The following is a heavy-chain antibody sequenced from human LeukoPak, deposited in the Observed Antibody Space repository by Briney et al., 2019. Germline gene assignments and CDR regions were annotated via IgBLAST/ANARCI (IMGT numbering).Heavy chain of an antibody. Sequence: GGSLRLSCAASGFTFSSYAMHWVRQAPGKGLEWVAVISYDGSNKYYADSVKGRFTISRDNSKNTLYLQMNSLRAEDTAVYYCARAYCSSTSCYLLGSGMDVWGQGTTVTVSS. CDR1: GFTFSSYA. J-gene: IGHJ6*02. V-gene: IGHV3-30-3*01. CDR2: ISYDGSNK. CDR3: ARAYCSSTSCYLLGSGMDV. D-gene: IGHD2-2*01.